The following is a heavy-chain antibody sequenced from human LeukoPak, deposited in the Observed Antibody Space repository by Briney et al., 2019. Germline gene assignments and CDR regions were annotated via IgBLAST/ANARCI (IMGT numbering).Heavy chain of an antibody. D-gene: IGHD2-21*02. V-gene: IGHV4-38-2*02. CDR1: GYSISNGYY. CDR3: AREAYCGGDCYSGFDY. J-gene: IGHJ4*02. CDR2: MFHSGST. Sequence: PSETLSLTCTVSGYSISNGYYWGWIRQPPGKGLEWIGSMFHSGSTDYNPSLKSRVTMSVDTSKNQFSLKLSSVTAADTAVYYCAREAYCGGDCYSGFDYWGQGTLVTVSS.